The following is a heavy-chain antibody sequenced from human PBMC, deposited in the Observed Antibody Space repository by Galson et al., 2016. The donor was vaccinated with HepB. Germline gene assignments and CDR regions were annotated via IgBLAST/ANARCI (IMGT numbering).Heavy chain of an antibody. V-gene: IGHV3-7*01. D-gene: IGHD3-10*01. Sequence: SLRLSCAASGFTFSTYYMSWVRQAPGKGLEWVANIKQDGSQNYYVDSVKGRFTVSRDNAKNSLDLQMNSLRAEDTAVYYWARRRWFGSGGGMDVWGQGTTVTVSS. CDR2: IKQDGSQN. J-gene: IGHJ6*02. CDR1: GFTFSTYY. CDR3: ARRRWFGSGGGMDV.